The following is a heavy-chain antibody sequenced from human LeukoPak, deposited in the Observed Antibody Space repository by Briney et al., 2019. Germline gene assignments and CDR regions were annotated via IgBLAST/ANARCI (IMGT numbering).Heavy chain of an antibody. Sequence: GGSLRLSCAASGFTLSGSAMSWVRQAPGKGLDWVSGISASGGDTWYPDSVKGRFTISRDNSKNTLFLQMSSLRVEDTAMYYCAKDAAGPEYWGQGTLVTVSS. CDR2: ISASGGDT. V-gene: IGHV3-23*01. J-gene: IGHJ4*02. CDR3: AKDAAGPEY. CDR1: GFTLSGSA. D-gene: IGHD6-13*01.